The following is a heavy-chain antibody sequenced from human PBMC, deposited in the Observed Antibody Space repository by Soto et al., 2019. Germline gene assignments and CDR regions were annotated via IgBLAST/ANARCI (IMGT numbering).Heavy chain of an antibody. V-gene: IGHV4-59*08. CDR3: AIHGYKASVNA. Sequence: ETLSLTCTVSGGSVSSDYWTWIRQPPGKGLEWIGNIHYSGSTNYNPSLKSRVTISVDTSKNQFSLNLSSVTAADTAIYYCAIHGYKASVNAWGQGTLVSVSS. CDR1: GGSVSSDY. J-gene: IGHJ4*02. CDR2: IHYSGST. D-gene: IGHD1-20*01.